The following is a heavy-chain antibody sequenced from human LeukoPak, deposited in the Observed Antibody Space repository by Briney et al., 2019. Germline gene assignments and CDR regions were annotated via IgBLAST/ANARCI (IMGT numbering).Heavy chain of an antibody. CDR3: ARVHWYFDF. CDR2: IKEDGSDK. J-gene: IGHJ2*01. CDR1: GFTFSSYW. V-gene: IGHV3-7*04. Sequence: GGSLRLSCAASGFTFSSYWMSWVRQAPGKGLEWVAHIKEDGSDKNYVDSVKGRSTISRDNAKNSLYLQMNSLRVEDTAVYYCARVHWYFDFWGRGTLVTVSS.